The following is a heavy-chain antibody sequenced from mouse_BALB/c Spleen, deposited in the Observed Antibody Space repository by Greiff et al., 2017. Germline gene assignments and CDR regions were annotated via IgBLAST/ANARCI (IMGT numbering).Heavy chain of an antibody. J-gene: IGHJ4*01. V-gene: IGHV2-6-7*01. CDR3: ARAPHYYAMDY. CDR1: GFSLTGYG. Sequence: VQLKESGPGLVAPSQSLSITCTVSGFSLTGYGVNWVRQPPGKGLEWLGMIWGDGSTDYNSALKSRLSISKDNSKSQVFLKMNSLQTDDTARYYCARAPHYYAMDYWGQGTSVTVSS. CDR2: IWGDGST.